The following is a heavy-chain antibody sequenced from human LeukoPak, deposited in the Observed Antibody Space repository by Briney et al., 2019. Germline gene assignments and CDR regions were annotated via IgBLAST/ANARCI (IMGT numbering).Heavy chain of an antibody. Sequence: GESLKISCKGSGYSFTSYWIGWVRQMPGKGLEWMGIIHPSDSDTRYSPSFQGQVTISADKSITTAYLQWSSLKASDTAMYYCARSPYGYCTNGVCYAVDYWGQGTLVTVSS. J-gene: IGHJ4*02. V-gene: IGHV5-51*01. CDR3: ARSPYGYCTNGVCYAVDY. CDR1: GYSFTSYW. D-gene: IGHD2-8*01. CDR2: IHPSDSDT.